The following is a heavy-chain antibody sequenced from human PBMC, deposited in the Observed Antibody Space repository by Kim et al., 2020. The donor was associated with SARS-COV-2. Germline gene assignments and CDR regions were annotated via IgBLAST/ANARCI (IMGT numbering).Heavy chain of an antibody. J-gene: IGHJ6*01. Sequence: SETLSLTCTVSGGSISSSSYYWGWIRQPPGKGLEWIGSIYYSGSTYYNPSLKSQVTISVDTSKNQFYLKLSSVTAADQAVYYCASPFIAVAGTDYYYGMDVAGHETTDPVCS. CDR1: GGSISSSSYY. CDR2: IYYSGST. D-gene: IGHD6-19*01. V-gene: IGHV4-39*01. CDR3: ASPFIAVAGTDYYYGMDV.